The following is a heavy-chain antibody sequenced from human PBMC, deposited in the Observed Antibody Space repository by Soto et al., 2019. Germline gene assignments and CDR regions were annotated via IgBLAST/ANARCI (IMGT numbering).Heavy chain of an antibody. J-gene: IGHJ4*02. CDR2: INPSGGGT. CDR3: ARALQYGSAGYYYNF. CDR1: GYTFSNYY. D-gene: IGHD3-10*01. V-gene: IGHV1-46*01. Sequence: QVHLVQSGAEVKRPGVSVKVSCKASGYTFSNYYMHWVRQVPGHGLEWMGIINPSGGGTTYAQRFRGGLSVTRDTSTSTVYMELSRLRSDDTAIYFCARALQYGSAGYYYNFWGQGTLVTVSS.